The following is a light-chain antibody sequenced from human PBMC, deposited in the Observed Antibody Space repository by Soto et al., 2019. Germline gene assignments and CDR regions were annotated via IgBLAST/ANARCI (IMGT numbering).Light chain of an antibody. J-gene: IGLJ1*01. V-gene: IGLV2-8*01. CDR2: EVS. CDR3: SSYRGSNKYV. Sequence: QSALTQPPSAPGSPGQSVTISCTGTSSDVGGYNYVSWYQQHPGKAPKLMIYEVSKRPSGVPDRFSGSKSGNTASLTVSGLQTEYEADYYCSSYRGSNKYVFGTGTKLTVL. CDR1: SSDVGGYNY.